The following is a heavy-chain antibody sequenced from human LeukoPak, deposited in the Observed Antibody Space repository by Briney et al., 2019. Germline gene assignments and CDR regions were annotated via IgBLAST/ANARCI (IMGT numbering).Heavy chain of an antibody. CDR1: EYTFTGYY. J-gene: IGHJ5*02. CDR2: INPNSGGT. CDR3: ARGDILTGFPANWFDP. Sequence: ASVKVSCKASEYTFTGYYMHWVRQAPGQGLEWMGWINPNSGGTNYAQKFQGRVSMTRDTSISTAYMELSRLRSDDTAVYYCARGDILTGFPANWFDPWGQGTLVTVSS. V-gene: IGHV1-2*02. D-gene: IGHD3-9*01.